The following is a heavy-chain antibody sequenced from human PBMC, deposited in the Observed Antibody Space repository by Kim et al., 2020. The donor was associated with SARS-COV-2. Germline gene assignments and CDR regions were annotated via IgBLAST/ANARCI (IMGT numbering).Heavy chain of an antibody. CDR2: INAGNGNT. CDR1: GYTFTSYA. CDR3: ARARGSQGYYYYYGMDV. J-gene: IGHJ6*02. V-gene: IGHV1-3*01. Sequence: ASVKVSCKASGYTFTSYAMHWVRQAPGQRLEWMGWINAGNGNTKYSQKFQGRVTITRDTSASTAYMELSSLRSEDTAVYYCARARGSQGYYYYYGMDVWGQGTTVTVSS. D-gene: IGHD1-26*01.